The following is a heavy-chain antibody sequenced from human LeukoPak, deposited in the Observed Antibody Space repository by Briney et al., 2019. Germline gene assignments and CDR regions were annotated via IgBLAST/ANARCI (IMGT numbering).Heavy chain of an antibody. V-gene: IGHV1-18*01. CDR3: ARDSSSSGWYTNFDY. D-gene: IGHD6-19*01. J-gene: IGHJ4*02. Sequence: GASVKVSCKASGYTFTSYGISWVRQAPGQGLEWMGWISAYNGNTNYAQKLQGRVTMTTDTSTSTAFMELRSLRSDDTAVYNCARDSSSSGWYTNFDYWGQGTLVTVSS. CDR1: GYTFTSYG. CDR2: ISAYNGNT.